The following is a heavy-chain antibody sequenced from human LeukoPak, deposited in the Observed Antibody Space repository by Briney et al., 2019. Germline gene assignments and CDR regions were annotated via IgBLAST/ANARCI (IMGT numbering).Heavy chain of an antibody. J-gene: IGHJ4*02. V-gene: IGHV3-30*04. CDR1: GFTFSSYA. D-gene: IGHD6-13*01. Sequence: PGRSLRLSCAASGFTFSSYAMHWVRQAPGKGLEWVAFISYDGSNKYYADSVKGRFIISRDNSKNTLYLQMNSLRAEDTAVYYCARGAAAGRSVFDYWGQGTLVTVSS. CDR2: ISYDGSNK. CDR3: ARGAAAGRSVFDY.